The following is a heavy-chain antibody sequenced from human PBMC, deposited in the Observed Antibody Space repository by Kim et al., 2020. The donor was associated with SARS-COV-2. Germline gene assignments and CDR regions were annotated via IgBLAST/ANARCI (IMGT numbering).Heavy chain of an antibody. D-gene: IGHD3-22*01. CDR1: GFTFGDYA. Sequence: GGSLRLSCTASGFTFGDYAMSWVRQAPGKGLEWVGFIRSKAYGGTTEYAASVKGRFTISRDDSKSIAYLQMNSLKTEDTAVYYCTRGTSGWDSSGYWDYWGQGTLVTVSS. J-gene: IGHJ4*02. CDR3: TRGTSGWDSSGYWDY. V-gene: IGHV3-49*04. CDR2: IRSKAYGGTT.